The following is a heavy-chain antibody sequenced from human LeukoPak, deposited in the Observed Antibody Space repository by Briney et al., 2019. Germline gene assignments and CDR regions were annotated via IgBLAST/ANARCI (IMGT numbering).Heavy chain of an antibody. D-gene: IGHD2-15*01. CDR1: GFTVSSNY. CDR2: IYSGGTT. CDR3: AKDTPGWPAFDI. J-gene: IGHJ3*02. Sequence: GGSLRLSCVASGFTVSSNYMSWVRQAPGKGLEWVSAIYSGGTTYYADSVKGRFTISRDNSKNILYLQMNSLRAEDTALYYRAKDTPGWPAFDIWGQGTMVTVSS. V-gene: IGHV3-53*01.